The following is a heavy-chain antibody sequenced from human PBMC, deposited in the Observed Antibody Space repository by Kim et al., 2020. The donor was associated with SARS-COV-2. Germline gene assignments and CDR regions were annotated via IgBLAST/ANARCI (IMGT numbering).Heavy chain of an antibody. CDR2: ISSSGSTI. V-gene: IGHV3-48*03. CDR1: GFTFSSYE. CDR3: ARSPLPPITFGGVTDRVDY. Sequence: GGSLRLSCAASGFTFSSYEMNWVRQAPGKGLEWDSYISSSGSTIYYADSAKGRFTISRDNAKNSLYLQMNSLRAADTAVEYCARSPLPPITFGGVTDRVDYWGQGTLVTGSS. J-gene: IGHJ4*02. D-gene: IGHD3-16*01.